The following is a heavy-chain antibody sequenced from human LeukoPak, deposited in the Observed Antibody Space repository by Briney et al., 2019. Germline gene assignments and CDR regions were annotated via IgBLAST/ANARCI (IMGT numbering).Heavy chain of an antibody. Sequence: GGSLRLSCAASGFTFSSSDMHWVRQATGKGLECVSAIGAGDDTYYADSVRGLFNISRENAKSSLYLQMNSLAAEDSAIYFCARETMDWISSDWSLDLWGRGTLVTVSS. D-gene: IGHD3-10*01. CDR3: ARETMDWISSDWSLDL. J-gene: IGHJ2*01. CDR1: GFTFSSSD. CDR2: IGAGDDT. V-gene: IGHV3-13*01.